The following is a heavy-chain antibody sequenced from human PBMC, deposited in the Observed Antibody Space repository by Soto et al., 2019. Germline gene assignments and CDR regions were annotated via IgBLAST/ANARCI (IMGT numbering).Heavy chain of an antibody. CDR2: ISYDGSNK. CDR3: ERGGKWELQPWFENNHDNDAFDI. J-gene: IGHJ3*02. CDR1: GFIFENFG. Sequence: GGSLRLSCAASGFIFENFGMSWVRQAPGKGLEWVAVISYDGSNKYYADSVKGRFTISRDNSKNTLYLQMNSLRAEDTAVYYCERGGKWELQPWFENNHDNDAFDIWGQGTMVTVSS. D-gene: IGHD1-26*01. V-gene: IGHV3-30*03.